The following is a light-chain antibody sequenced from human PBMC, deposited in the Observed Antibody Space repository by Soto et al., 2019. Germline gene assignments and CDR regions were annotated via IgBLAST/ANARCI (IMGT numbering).Light chain of an antibody. J-gene: IGKJ5*01. Sequence: EMVMTQSPATLSVSPGERSTLSCMASQSVSSNLAWYQQKPGQAPRLLIYGASTRATGIPARFSGSGSGTEFTLTISSLQSEDFAVYYCQQDNNWPLTFGQGTRLEIK. CDR2: GAS. CDR1: QSVSSN. CDR3: QQDNNWPLT. V-gene: IGKV3-15*01.